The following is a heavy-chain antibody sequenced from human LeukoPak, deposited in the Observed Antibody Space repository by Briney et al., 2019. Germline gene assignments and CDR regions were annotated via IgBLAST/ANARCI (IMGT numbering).Heavy chain of an antibody. CDR1: GGSFSGYY. Sequence: SETLSLTCAVYGGSFSGYYWSWIRQPPGKGLEWIGEINHSGSTNYNPSLKSRVTISVDTSKNQFSLKLTSVTAADTAIYYCARYYCGSSTCPGVDYLGQGTLVTVSS. J-gene: IGHJ4*02. CDR2: INHSGST. V-gene: IGHV4-34*01. CDR3: ARYYCGSSTCPGVDY. D-gene: IGHD2-2*01.